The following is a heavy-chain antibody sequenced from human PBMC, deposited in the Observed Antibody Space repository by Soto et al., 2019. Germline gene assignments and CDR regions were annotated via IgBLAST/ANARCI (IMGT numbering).Heavy chain of an antibody. Sequence: SETLSLTCTVSGGSISSSSYYWGWIRQPPGKGLEWIGSIYYSGSTYYNPSLKSRVTISVDTSKNQFSLKLSSVTAADTAVYYCARLVVAPYWFDYWGQGTLVTVSS. CDR1: GGSISSSSYY. V-gene: IGHV4-39*01. CDR3: ARLVVAPYWFDY. J-gene: IGHJ4*02. D-gene: IGHD3-22*01. CDR2: IYYSGST.